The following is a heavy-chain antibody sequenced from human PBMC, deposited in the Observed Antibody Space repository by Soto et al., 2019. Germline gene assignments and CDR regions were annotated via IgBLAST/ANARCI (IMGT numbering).Heavy chain of an antibody. D-gene: IGHD3-16*01. CDR2: ISPDGSNR. V-gene: IGHV3-74*01. CDR1: PIRLSTYR. CDR3: ASWGPIVSVSPTDFDH. Sequence: WAAGPIRLSTYRSNCVRLTPGKWLMWVSRISPDGSNRGYAESVEGRFTVSRDNDKHTLYLQMQSLRVEDTAMSYCASWGPIVSVSPTDFDHWGEGALFTVSS. J-gene: IGHJ4*02.